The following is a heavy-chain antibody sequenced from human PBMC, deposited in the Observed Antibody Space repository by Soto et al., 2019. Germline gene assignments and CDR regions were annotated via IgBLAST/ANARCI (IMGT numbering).Heavy chain of an antibody. J-gene: IGHJ6*02. V-gene: IGHV4-31*03. CDR2: IYYSGST. Sequence: TLSLTCTVSGGSISSCGYYWSWIRQHPVKGLEWIGYIYYSGSTYYNPSLKSRVTISVDTSNNQFSLKLSSVTAADTAVYYCARGSNCSSTRCQYGYYYYGMDXWGQGTTVTVS. CDR1: GGSISSCGYY. CDR3: ARGSNCSSTRCQYGYYYYGMDX. D-gene: IGHD2-2*01.